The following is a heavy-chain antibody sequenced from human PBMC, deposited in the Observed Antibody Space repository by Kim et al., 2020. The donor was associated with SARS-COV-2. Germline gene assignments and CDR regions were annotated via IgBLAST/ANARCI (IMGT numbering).Heavy chain of an antibody. J-gene: IGHJ6*02. CDR3: ATGVAVAGRSSDYYYYYGMDV. V-gene: IGHV1-24*01. Sequence: ASVKVSCKVSGYTLTELSMHWVRQAPGKGLEWMGGFDPEDGETIYAQKFQGRVTMTEDTSTDTAYMELSSLGSEDTAVYYCATGVAVAGRSSDYYYYYGMDVWGQGATVSVS. CDR2: FDPEDGET. CDR1: GYTLTELS. D-gene: IGHD6-19*01.